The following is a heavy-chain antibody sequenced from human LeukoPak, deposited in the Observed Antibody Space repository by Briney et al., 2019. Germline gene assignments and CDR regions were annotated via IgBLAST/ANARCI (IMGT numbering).Heavy chain of an antibody. D-gene: IGHD3-9*01. CDR2: IYHGGST. CDR3: ARVEERTWLPYDAAFDI. V-gene: IGHV4-38-2*02. Sequence: SETLSLTCTVSGYSISGGYYWGWIRQPPEKGLEWIGTIYHGGSTYYNPSLESRVTISLDTSKNHFSLNLTSVTAADTAMYYCARVEERTWLPYDAAFDIWGLGTMVTVSS. J-gene: IGHJ3*02. CDR1: GYSISGGYY.